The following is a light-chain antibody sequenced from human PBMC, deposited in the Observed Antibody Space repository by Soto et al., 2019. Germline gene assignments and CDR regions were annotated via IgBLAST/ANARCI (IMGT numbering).Light chain of an antibody. Sequence: DIQMTQSPSTLSSFVGDRVTITCRASQSISTSLAWYQQKPGKAPKLLIYLASTLESGVPARFRGSGSATDFTLSISSLKPDDFETYYCQQYGSYSRTFGQGTKVDIK. CDR2: LAS. J-gene: IGKJ1*01. V-gene: IGKV1-5*03. CDR3: QQYGSYSRT. CDR1: QSISTS.